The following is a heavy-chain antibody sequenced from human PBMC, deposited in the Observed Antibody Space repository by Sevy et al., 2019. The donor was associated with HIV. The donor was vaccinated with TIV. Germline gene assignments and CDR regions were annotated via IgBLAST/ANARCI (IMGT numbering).Heavy chain of an antibody. CDR1: GGSISSSSYY. CDR3: AVGLKYCSSTSCYRGYYYYGMDV. V-gene: IGHV4-39*01. Sequence: SETLSLTCTVSGGSISSSSYYWGWIRQPPGKGLEWIGSIYYSGSTYYNPSLKSRVTISVDTSKNQFSLKLSSVTAADTAVYYCAVGLKYCSSTSCYRGYYYYGMDVWGQGTTVTDSS. D-gene: IGHD2-2*02. J-gene: IGHJ6*02. CDR2: IYYSGST.